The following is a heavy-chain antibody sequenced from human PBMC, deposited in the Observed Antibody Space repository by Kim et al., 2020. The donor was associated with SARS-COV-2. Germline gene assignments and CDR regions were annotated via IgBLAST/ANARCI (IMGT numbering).Heavy chain of an antibody. CDR2: MNPNSGNS. CDR3: ARPFYGDYPDAFDI. Sequence: ASVKVSCKASGYTFTSYDINWVRQATGQGFEWMGWMNPNSGNSGYAQKFQGRVTMTRNTSISTAYMELSSLRSEDTAVYYCARPFYGDYPDAFDIWGQGTMVTVSS. CDR1: GYTFTSYD. D-gene: IGHD4-17*01. J-gene: IGHJ3*02. V-gene: IGHV1-8*01.